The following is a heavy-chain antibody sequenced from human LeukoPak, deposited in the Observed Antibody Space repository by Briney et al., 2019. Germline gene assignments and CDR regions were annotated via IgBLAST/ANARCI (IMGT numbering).Heavy chain of an antibody. J-gene: IGHJ3*02. V-gene: IGHV4-34*01. D-gene: IGHD6-25*01. Sequence: SETLSLTCAVYGGSFTDYYWSWIRRPPGKGLEWIGEINHSGYTNYNPSLKSRVTISVDKSKNQFSLKLSSVTAADTAVYYGARSAIDAFDMWGQGTMVTVSS. CDR1: GGSFTDYY. CDR3: ARSAIDAFDM. CDR2: INHSGYT.